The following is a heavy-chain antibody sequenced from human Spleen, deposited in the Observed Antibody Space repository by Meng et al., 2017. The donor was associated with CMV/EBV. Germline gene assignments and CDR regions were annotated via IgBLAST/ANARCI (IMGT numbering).Heavy chain of an antibody. CDR1: FTFRFFG. CDR3: ARDRIRRAVAVAGHQEY. J-gene: IGHJ4*02. Sequence: FTFRFFGMSWVRQAPGKGLECVAVIYSDGGNTFNAASLNGRFTISRNNSKNTLYLQMSGQRPENCALYYGARDRIRRAVAVAGHQEYWGQGTLVTVSS. CDR2: IYSDGGNT. V-gene: IGHV3-30*04. D-gene: IGHD6-19*01.